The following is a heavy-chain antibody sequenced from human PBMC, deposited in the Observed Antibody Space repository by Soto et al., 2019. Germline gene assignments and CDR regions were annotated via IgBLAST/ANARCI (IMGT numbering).Heavy chain of an antibody. CDR3: ARGMGRYFDL. CDR1: VDSIVNFY. J-gene: IGHJ2*01. Sequence: PSETLSLTCTFSVDSIVNFYWSWIRQPAGKGLESIGRLSTSGRTNYSPSLQSRVTMSLDTSKNRFSLRLTSVSAADTAVYFCARGMGRYFDLWGRGTLVTVSS. CDR2: LSTSGRT. D-gene: IGHD2-8*01. V-gene: IGHV4-4*07.